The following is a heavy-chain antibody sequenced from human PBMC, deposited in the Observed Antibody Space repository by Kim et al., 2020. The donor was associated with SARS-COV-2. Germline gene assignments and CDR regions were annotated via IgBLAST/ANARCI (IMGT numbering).Heavy chain of an antibody. Sequence: GGSLRLSCAASGFTFRNAWMSWVRQAPGKGLEWLGRIKSKTDGGTTEYAAPVKGRFTISRDDSKNRLYLQMNSLKTEDTAVYYCSTLVVVTAIRNFHHWGKGTLITVSS. V-gene: IGHV3-15*01. J-gene: IGHJ1*01. CDR1: GFTFRNAW. D-gene: IGHD2-21*02. CDR2: IKSKTDGGTT. CDR3: STLVVVTAIRNFHH.